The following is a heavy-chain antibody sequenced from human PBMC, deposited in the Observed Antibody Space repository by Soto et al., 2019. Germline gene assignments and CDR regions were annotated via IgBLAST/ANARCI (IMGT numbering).Heavy chain of an antibody. V-gene: IGHV5-51*01. J-gene: IGHJ6*02. CDR2: IYPGDSDT. CDR1: GYSFTSYW. Sequence: GESLKISCKGSGYSFTSYWIGWVRQMPGKGLAWMGIIYPGDSDTRYSPSFQGQVTISADKSISTAYLQWSSLKASDTAMYYCARLVVPAAHLYYYYGMDVWGQGTTVTVSS. CDR3: ARLVVPAAHLYYYYGMDV. D-gene: IGHD2-2*01.